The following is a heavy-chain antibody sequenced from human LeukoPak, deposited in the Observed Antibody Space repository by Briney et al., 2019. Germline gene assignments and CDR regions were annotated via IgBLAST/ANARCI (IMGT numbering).Heavy chain of an antibody. CDR2: XNHSGST. V-gene: IGHV4-34*01. D-gene: IGHD2-2*01. CDR1: GGSFSGYY. CDR3: ARGSIVVVPAAEGGMDV. J-gene: IGHJ6*04. Sequence: SETLSLTCAVYGGSFSGYYWSWIRQPPGKGLXXXXXXNHSGSTNYNPSLKSRVTISVDTSKNQFSLKLSPVTAADTAVYYCARGSIVVVPAAEGGMDVWGKGTTVTVSS.